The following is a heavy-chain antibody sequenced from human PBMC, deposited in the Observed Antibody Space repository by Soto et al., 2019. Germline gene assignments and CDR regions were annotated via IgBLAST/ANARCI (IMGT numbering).Heavy chain of an antibody. CDR2: IIPIFGTA. CDR1: GGTFSSYA. J-gene: IGHJ6*02. CDR3: CFGGFDSYGYDPSDYYGMDV. Sequence: SVKVSCKASGGTFSSYAISWVRQAPGQGLEWMGGIIPIFGTANYAQKFQGRVTITADESTSTAYMELSSLRSEDTAVYYCCFGGFDSYGYDPSDYYGMDVWGQGTTVTVSS. V-gene: IGHV1-69*13. D-gene: IGHD3-22*01.